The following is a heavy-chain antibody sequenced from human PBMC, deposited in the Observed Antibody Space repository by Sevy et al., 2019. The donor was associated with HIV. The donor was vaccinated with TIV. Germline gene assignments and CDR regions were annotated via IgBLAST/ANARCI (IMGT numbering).Heavy chain of an antibody. CDR3: ATGLGKSDFDY. J-gene: IGHJ4*02. D-gene: IGHD3-9*01. CDR1: GFTFSNAW. Sequence: GGSLRLSCAASGFTFSNAWMSWVRQAPGKGLEWVGHIKSKIDGATKDLAAPVKSRITISRDDSRNTLYLQMNSLKTEDTGVYYCATGLGKSDFDYWGQGTLVTVSS. V-gene: IGHV3-15*01. CDR2: IKSKIDGATK.